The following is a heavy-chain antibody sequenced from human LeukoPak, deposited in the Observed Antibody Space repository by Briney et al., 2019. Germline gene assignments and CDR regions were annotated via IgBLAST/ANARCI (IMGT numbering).Heavy chain of an antibody. J-gene: IGHJ3*02. D-gene: IGHD2-2*01. CDR1: GYTFTDYY. Sequence: ASVKVSCKVSGYTFTDYYMHWVQQAPGKGLEWMGLVDPEDGETIYAEKFQGRVTITADTSTDTAYMELSSLRSEDTAVYYCATSRVPAAKMNAFDIWGQGTMVTVSS. V-gene: IGHV1-69-2*01. CDR2: VDPEDGET. CDR3: ATSRVPAAKMNAFDI.